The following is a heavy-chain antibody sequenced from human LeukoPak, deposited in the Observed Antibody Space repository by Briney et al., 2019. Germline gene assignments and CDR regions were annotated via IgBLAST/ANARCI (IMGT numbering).Heavy chain of an antibody. D-gene: IGHD6-13*01. CDR3: ARALNTGIAAAGPPGYFDY. J-gene: IGHJ4*02. V-gene: IGHV3-7*01. CDR2: IKQDGSEK. CDR1: GFTFSSYW. Sequence: PGGSLRLSCAASGFTFSSYWMSWVRQAPGKGLEWVANIKQDGSEKYYVDSVKGRFTISRDNAKNSLYLQMNSLRAEDTAVYYCARALNTGIAAAGPPGYFDYWGQGTLVTVSS.